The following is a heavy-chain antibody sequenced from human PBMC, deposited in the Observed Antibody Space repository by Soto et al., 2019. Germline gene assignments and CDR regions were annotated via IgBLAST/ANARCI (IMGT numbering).Heavy chain of an antibody. Sequence: ASVKVSCKASGYTFTSYAMHWVRQAPGQRLEWMGWINAGNGNTKYSQKFQGRVTITRDTSASTAYMELSSLRSEDTAVYYCARDYCSYDSSGYCPYFDYWGQGTLVTVSS. CDR1: GYTFTSYA. CDR2: INAGNGNT. D-gene: IGHD3-22*01. J-gene: IGHJ4*02. CDR3: ARDYCSYDSSGYCPYFDY. V-gene: IGHV1-3*01.